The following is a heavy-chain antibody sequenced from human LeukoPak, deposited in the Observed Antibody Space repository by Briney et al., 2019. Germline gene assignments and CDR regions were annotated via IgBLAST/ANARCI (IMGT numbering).Heavy chain of an antibody. V-gene: IGHV1-18*01. J-gene: IGHJ5*02. Sequence: ASVKVSCKASGYTFTSYGISWVRQAPGQGLEWMGWISAYNGNTNYAQKLQGRVTMTTDTSTSTAYMELRSLRSDDTAVYYCAREAIGYCSGGSCPAAPWGQGTLVTVSS. CDR1: GYTFTSYG. D-gene: IGHD2-15*01. CDR3: AREAIGYCSGGSCPAAP. CDR2: ISAYNGNT.